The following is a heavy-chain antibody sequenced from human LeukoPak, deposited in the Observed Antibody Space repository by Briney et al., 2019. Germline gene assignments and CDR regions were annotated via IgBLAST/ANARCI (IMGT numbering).Heavy chain of an antibody. CDR1: GGSISSYY. V-gene: IGHV4-59*08. J-gene: IGHJ4*02. CDR2: IYYSGST. Sequence: PETLSLTCTVSGGSISSYYWSWIRQPPGKGLEWIGYIYYSGSTNYNPSLKSRVTISVDTSKNQFSLKLSSVTAADTAVYYCATHWGSPSYFDYWGQGTLVTVSS. CDR3: ATHWGSPSYFDY. D-gene: IGHD7-27*01.